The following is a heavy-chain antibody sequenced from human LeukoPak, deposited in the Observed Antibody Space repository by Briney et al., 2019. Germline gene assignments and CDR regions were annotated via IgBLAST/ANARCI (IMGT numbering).Heavy chain of an antibody. V-gene: IGHV4-59*04. J-gene: IGHJ4*02. CDR2: IYYSGST. Sequence: MPSETLSLTCTVSGRSISSYYWSWIRQPPGKGLEWIGCIYYSGSTYYNPSLNSRVTISVDTSKNQFSLKLSSVTAADTAVYYCASALYFDYWGQGTLVTVSS. CDR1: GRSISSYY. CDR3: ASALYFDY.